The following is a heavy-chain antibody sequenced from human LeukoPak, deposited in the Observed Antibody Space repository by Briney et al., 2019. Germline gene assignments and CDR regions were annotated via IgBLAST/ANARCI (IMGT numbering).Heavy chain of an antibody. D-gene: IGHD3-10*02. Sequence: SVKVSCKASGFTFSSSAVQWVRQARGQRLEWIGWIVVGSGKTNYAQKFQERVTITSDMSTSTANMELTRLSSEDTAVYYCAADDLLFVYWGQGTLVTVSS. CDR1: GFTFSSSA. CDR2: IVVGSGKT. J-gene: IGHJ4*02. V-gene: IGHV1-58*01. CDR3: AADDLLFVY.